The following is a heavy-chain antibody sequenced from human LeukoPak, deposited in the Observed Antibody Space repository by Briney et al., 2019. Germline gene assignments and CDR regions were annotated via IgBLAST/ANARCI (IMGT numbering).Heavy chain of an antibody. CDR2: IYYSGST. D-gene: IGHD2-21*02. CDR1: GGSISSSSYY. Sequence: ASETLSLTCTVSGGSISSSSYYWGWIRQPPGKGLEWIGSIYYSGSTYYNPSLKSRVTISVDTSKNQFSLKLSSVTAADTAVYYCAITGDCGGDCYSVSGWTQYYYYMDVWGKGTTVTVSS. CDR3: AITGDCGGDCYSVSGWTQYYYYMDV. V-gene: IGHV4-39*07. J-gene: IGHJ6*03.